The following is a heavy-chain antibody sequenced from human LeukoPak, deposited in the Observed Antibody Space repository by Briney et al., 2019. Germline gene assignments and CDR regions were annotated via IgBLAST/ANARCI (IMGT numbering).Heavy chain of an antibody. Sequence: GASVRVSCKTSGYTFTDYDITWVRQAPGQGLEWMGRVSPYNGNTYYSQRFQDRVTITKDTSTGTAYMDLRNLRTDDTAMYYCARNGRVRRVVKDLFDYWGQGTLVTVSS. V-gene: IGHV1-18*01. J-gene: IGHJ4*02. D-gene: IGHD3-10*01. CDR2: VSPYNGNT. CDR1: GYTFTDYD. CDR3: ARNGRVRRVVKDLFDY.